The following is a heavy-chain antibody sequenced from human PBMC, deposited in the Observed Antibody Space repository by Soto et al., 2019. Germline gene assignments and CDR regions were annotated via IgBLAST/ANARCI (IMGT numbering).Heavy chain of an antibody. D-gene: IGHD4-4*01. CDR2: IDPSDSSP. J-gene: IGHJ6*02. CDR1: GNSFTNFW. V-gene: IGHV5-10-1*01. CDR3: GRVSNPRYYYYDMDV. Sequence: GESLKISCTGSGNSFTNFWISWVRQMPGKGLEWMGRIDPSDSSPNYSPSFQGHVTISADKTINTAYLQWSCLKASDTGMYYCGRVSNPRYYYYDMDVSVQGRTVNVSS.